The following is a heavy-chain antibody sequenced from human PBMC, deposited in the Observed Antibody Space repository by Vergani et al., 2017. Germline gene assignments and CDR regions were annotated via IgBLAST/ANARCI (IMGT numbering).Heavy chain of an antibody. Sequence: EVQLVETGGGLIQPGGSLRLSCAASGFTVSSNYMSWVRQAPGKGLEWVSVIYGGGNTYYADSVKGRFTSSRDYAKNSLYLQMNSLRAEDTAVYYCAGEHLYGDYGLCDYWGQGTLVTVSS. CDR2: IYGGGNT. J-gene: IGHJ4*02. V-gene: IGHV3-53*02. CDR1: GFTVSSNY. D-gene: IGHD4-17*01. CDR3: AGEHLYGDYGLCDY.